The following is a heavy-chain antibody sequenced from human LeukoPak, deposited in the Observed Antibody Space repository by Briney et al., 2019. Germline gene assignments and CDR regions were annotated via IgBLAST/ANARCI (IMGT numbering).Heavy chain of an antibody. CDR2: ISAYNGNT. D-gene: IGHD1-26*01. CDR1: GSTFTTYG. J-gene: IGHJ4*02. CDR3: ARGSKWEHLEY. Sequence: GASVKLSCKASGSTFTTYGISWVRQAPGQGREWVGWISAYNGNTNNAHRLQGRVSMTTDTSTNTAYMELRSLISDDTAVYYCARGSKWEHLEYWGQGTLVTVSS. V-gene: IGHV1-18*01.